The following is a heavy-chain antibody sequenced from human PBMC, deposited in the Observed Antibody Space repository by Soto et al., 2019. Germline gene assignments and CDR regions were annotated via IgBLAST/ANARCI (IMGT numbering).Heavy chain of an antibody. J-gene: IGHJ5*02. CDR2: ISAYNGNT. Sequence: GSSVKVSCKASGYTFTRHGISSVRQALGQTQQWMGWISAYNGNTNYAQKLQGRVTMTTDTSTSTAYMELRSLRSDDTAVYYRPRDRWDYDDSSGNNWFDPWGQGTLLTVSS. CDR3: PRDRWDYDDSSGNNWFDP. V-gene: IGHV1-18*04. CDR1: GYTFTRHG. D-gene: IGHD3-22*01.